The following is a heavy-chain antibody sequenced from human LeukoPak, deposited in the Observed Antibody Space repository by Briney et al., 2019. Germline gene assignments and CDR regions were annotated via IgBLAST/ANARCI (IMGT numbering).Heavy chain of an antibody. V-gene: IGHV4-31*03. D-gene: IGHD2-2*01. CDR2: IYYSGSA. CDR1: GGSISNGDYY. Sequence: SETLSLTCSVSGGSISNGDYYWRWIRQHPEKGLEWIGYIYYSGSAYYNPSLKGRVTVSIDTTKNQFSLRLSSVTAADTAVYYCARDPSSVVPAVLDYWGQGTLVTVSS. CDR3: ARDPSSVVPAVLDY. J-gene: IGHJ4*02.